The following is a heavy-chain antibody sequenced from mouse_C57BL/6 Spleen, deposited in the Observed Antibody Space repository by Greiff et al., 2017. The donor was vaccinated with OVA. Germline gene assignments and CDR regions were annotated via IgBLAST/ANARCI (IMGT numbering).Heavy chain of an antibody. D-gene: IGHD1-1*01. CDR3: AKSDDSGRSYGYGEG. Sequence: QVQLKESGAELVKPGASVKLSCKASGYTFTSYWMHWVNQRPGQGLEWIGYINPSSGYTKYNQKFKDKATLTADKSSSTAYMQLRSLTYEDSADYSRAKSDDSGRSYGYGEGWGTGTTVTVAA. V-gene: IGHV1-7*01. J-gene: IGHJ1*03. CDR1: GYTFTSYW. CDR2: INPSSGYT.